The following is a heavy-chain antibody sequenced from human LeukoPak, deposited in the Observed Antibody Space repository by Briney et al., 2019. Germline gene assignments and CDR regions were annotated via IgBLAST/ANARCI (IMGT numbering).Heavy chain of an antibody. CDR2: ISGSGGST. CDR1: GFTFSSYA. Sequence: GGSLRLSCAASGFTFSSYAMSWVRQAPGKGLEWVSAISGSGGSTYYADSVKGRFTISRDNSKNTLYLQMNSLRAEDTAVYYCARDRASSILEGILWWNDAFDIWGQGTMVTVSS. CDR3: ARDRASSILEGILWWNDAFDI. J-gene: IGHJ3*02. D-gene: IGHD2-21*01. V-gene: IGHV3-23*01.